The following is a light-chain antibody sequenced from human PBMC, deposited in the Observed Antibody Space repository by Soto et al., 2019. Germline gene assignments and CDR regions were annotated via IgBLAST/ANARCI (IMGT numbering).Light chain of an antibody. V-gene: IGKV3-15*01. Sequence: EIVLTQSPATLSVSPGERATLSCRASQSVSDNLAWYQQKRGQAPRLLIHGASTRATGIPARFSGSGSGTEFTLTISSLQSEDFAVYYCHQYDDWPPGYTFGQGTKLES. CDR2: GAS. CDR1: QSVSDN. J-gene: IGKJ2*01. CDR3: HQYDDWPPGYT.